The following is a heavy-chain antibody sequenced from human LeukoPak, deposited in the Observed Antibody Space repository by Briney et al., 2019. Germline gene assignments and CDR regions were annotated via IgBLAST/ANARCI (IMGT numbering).Heavy chain of an antibody. J-gene: IGHJ4*02. D-gene: IGHD3-22*01. CDR3: AKDQDDSSGYYYASSDY. V-gene: IGHV3-23*01. CDR1: GFTVSSNY. Sequence: GGSLRLSCAASGFTVSSNYMSWVRQAPGKGLEWVSAISGSGGSTYYADSVKGRFTISRDNSKNTLYLQMNSLRAEDTAVYYCAKDQDDSSGYYYASSDYWGQGTLVTVSS. CDR2: ISGSGGST.